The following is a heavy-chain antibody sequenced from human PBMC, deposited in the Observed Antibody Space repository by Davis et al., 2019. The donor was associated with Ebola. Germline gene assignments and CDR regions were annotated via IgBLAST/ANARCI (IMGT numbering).Heavy chain of an antibody. Sequence: SGPTLAKPTQTLTLTCTFSGFSPNFRGVGVGWIRQPPGKALEWLGIIYWDDDKRYSPSLSSRLTITKDTSKNQVVLTMTNMDPVDTATYYCAHSYDVTYYYRPYAFDIWGQGTMVTVSS. CDR2: IYWDDDK. CDR1: GFSPNFRGVG. J-gene: IGHJ3*02. CDR3: AHSYDVTYYYRPYAFDI. D-gene: IGHD3-16*01. V-gene: IGHV2-5*02.